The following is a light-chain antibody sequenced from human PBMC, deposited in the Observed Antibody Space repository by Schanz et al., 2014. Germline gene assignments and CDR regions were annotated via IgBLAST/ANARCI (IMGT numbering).Light chain of an antibody. Sequence: QSALTQPASVSGSPGQSITISCTGTSSDVGGYDFVSWYQQHPGKAPKLMIYDVSARPSGVSNRFSGSKSGNTASLTISGLQAEDEADYYCSSHASNNPRVVFGGGTKLPVL. CDR2: DVS. CDR1: SSDVGGYDF. J-gene: IGLJ2*01. V-gene: IGLV2-14*01. CDR3: SSHASNNPRVV.